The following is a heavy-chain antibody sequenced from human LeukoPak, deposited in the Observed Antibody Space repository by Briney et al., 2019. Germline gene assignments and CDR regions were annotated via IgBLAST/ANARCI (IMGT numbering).Heavy chain of an antibody. CDR2: INHSGST. CDR3: ARRGGYSGYYNWFDP. CDR1: GGSFSGYY. D-gene: IGHD3-22*01. J-gene: IGHJ5*02. V-gene: IGHV4-34*01. Sequence: PSETLSLTCAVYGGSFSGYYWSWIRQPPGKGLEWIGEINHSGSTNYNPSLTSRVTISVDTSKNQFSLKLSSVTAADTAVYYCARRGGYSGYYNWFDPWGQGTLVTVSS.